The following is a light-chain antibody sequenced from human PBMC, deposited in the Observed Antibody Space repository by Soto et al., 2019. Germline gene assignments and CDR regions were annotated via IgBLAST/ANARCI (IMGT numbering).Light chain of an antibody. Sequence: EIVLTQSPGTLSLSPGERATLSCRASQSVSSSYLAWYQQKPGQAPRLLIYGASSRATGIPDRFSGSGSGTDFTLTISRLEPEDFAVYYCPKDGSSPTFGQGTKVEIK. CDR1: QSVSSSY. V-gene: IGKV3-20*01. J-gene: IGKJ1*01. CDR2: GAS. CDR3: PKDGSSPT.